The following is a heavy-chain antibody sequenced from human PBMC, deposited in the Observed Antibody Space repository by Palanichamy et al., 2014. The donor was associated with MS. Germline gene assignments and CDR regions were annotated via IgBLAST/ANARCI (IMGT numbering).Heavy chain of an antibody. CDR2: INSDGNTT. Sequence: EVQLVESGGGLVQPGGCLRLSCAASGFTFTSYWMHWVRQAPGKGLVWVSRINSDGNTTTYADSVKGRLTISRDNAKNTVFLQMNTLRAEDSGMYYCARGTDGSSSSRTFDNWGQGTLVTVSS. D-gene: IGHD5-24*01. CDR1: GFTFTSYW. CDR3: ARGTDGSSSSRTFDN. J-gene: IGHJ4*02. V-gene: IGHV3-74*03.